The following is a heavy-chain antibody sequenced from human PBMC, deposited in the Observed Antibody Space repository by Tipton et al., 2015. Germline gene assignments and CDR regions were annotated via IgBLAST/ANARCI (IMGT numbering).Heavy chain of an antibody. Sequence: GLVKPSQTLSLTCDISGDSVSSSTSAWSWIRQSPSRGLEWLGRTYYRSKWYYEYSISVKSRVTVTPDTSKNQFSLHLNSVTPEDAAVYYCTRDPAYYYGMDVWGQGTTVTVSS. CDR2: TYYRSKWYY. J-gene: IGHJ6*02. D-gene: IGHD6-25*01. V-gene: IGHV6-1*01. CDR1: GDSVSSSTSA. CDR3: TRDPAYYYGMDV.